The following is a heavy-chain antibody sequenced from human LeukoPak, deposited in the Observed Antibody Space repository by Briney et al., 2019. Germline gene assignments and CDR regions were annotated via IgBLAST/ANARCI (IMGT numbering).Heavy chain of an antibody. Sequence: GGSLRLSCAASGFTFSSYWMSWVRQAPGKGVEWGAVISYDGSNKYYADSVKGRFTISRDISRNSLYMQMDSLRVEDTAMYYCARDSRGYSYGPNTDYWGQGTLVAVSS. CDR3: ARDSRGYSYGPNTDY. D-gene: IGHD5-18*01. CDR2: ISYDGSNK. V-gene: IGHV3-30*03. CDR1: GFTFSSYW. J-gene: IGHJ4*02.